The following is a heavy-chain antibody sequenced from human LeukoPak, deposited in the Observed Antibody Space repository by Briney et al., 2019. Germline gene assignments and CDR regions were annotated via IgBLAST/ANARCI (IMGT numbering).Heavy chain of an antibody. J-gene: IGHJ5*02. D-gene: IGHD3-10*02. V-gene: IGHV3-23*01. Sequence: GGSLRLSCAASGFTFSSYAMSWVRQAPGKGLEWVSAISGSGGSTYYADSVKGRFTTSRDNSKNTLYLQMNSLRAEDTAVYYCAKSLRPLVPMSWFDPWGQGTLVTVSS. CDR2: ISGSGGST. CDR3: AKSLRPLVPMSWFDP. CDR1: GFTFSSYA.